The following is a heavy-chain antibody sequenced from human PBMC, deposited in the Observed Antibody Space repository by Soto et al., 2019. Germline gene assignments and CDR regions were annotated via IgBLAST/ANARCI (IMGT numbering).Heavy chain of an antibody. CDR1: GYTFTGYY. CDR2: INPNSGGT. Sequence: ASVKVSCKASGYTFTGYYMHWVRQAPGQGLEWMGWINPNSGGTNYSQKFQGRVTMTRDTSISTAYMELSRLRSDDTALYYCARGGDIVLMVYEGPNWYDPWGQGTLVTVSS. D-gene: IGHD2-8*01. V-gene: IGHV1-2*02. J-gene: IGHJ5*02. CDR3: ARGGDIVLMVYEGPNWYDP.